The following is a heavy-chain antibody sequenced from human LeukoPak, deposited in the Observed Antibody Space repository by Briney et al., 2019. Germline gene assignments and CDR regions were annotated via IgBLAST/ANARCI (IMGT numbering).Heavy chain of an antibody. CDR2: ISADNRKR. J-gene: IGHJ5*02. CDR3: AREVSGWSYYGSGSYPGSGYNWFDP. D-gene: IGHD3-10*01. V-gene: IGHV1-18*01. CDR1: GYIFSNFG. Sequence: ASVKVSCKASGYIFSNFGISWVRQAPGKGLEWMGWISADNRKRDYVQNLQGRVTMTTDTSTSTAYMELRSLRSDDTAVYYCAREVSGWSYYGSGSYPGSGYNWFDPWGQGTLVTVSS.